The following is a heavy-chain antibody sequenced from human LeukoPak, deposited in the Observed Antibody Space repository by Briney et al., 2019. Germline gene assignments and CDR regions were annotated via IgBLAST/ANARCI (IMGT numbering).Heavy chain of an antibody. V-gene: IGHV3-53*01. D-gene: IGHD6-13*01. Sequence: GGSLRLSCAASGFTVSSNYMSWVRQAPGKGLEWASVIYSGGSTYYADSVKSRFTISRDNSKNTLYLQMNSLRAEDTAVYYCATFNIAAAGEFDYWGQGTLVTVSS. CDR2: IYSGGST. CDR1: GFTVSSNY. J-gene: IGHJ4*02. CDR3: ATFNIAAAGEFDY.